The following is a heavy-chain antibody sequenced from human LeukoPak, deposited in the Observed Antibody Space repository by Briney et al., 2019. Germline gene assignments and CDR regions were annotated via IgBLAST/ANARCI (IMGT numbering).Heavy chain of an antibody. J-gene: IGHJ6*02. CDR3: ARGYCSGGRCYDILNYQYGMDV. V-gene: IGHV1-18*01. CDR2: ISVYIGKT. CDR1: GYTFTSYG. Sequence: ASVKVSCKASGYTFTSYGISWVRQAPGQGPEWMGWISVYIGKTNYAQRLQGRVTMTTDTSTSTAYMELRSLRSDDTAVYYCARGYCSGGRCYDILNYQYGMDVWGQGTTVTVSS. D-gene: IGHD2-15*01.